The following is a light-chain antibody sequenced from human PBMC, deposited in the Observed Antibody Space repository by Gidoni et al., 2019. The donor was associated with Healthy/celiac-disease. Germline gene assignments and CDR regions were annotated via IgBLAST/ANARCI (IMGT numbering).Light chain of an antibody. CDR2: DAS. Sequence: DIQMTQSPSTLSASVGDRVTITCRASQSISSWLAWYQQKPGKAPKLLIYDASSLESGVPSRFSGSGSGTEFTLTISSLQPDDFATYYCQQYNSLVTFXGXTKVEIK. J-gene: IGKJ4*01. CDR3: QQYNSLVT. CDR1: QSISSW. V-gene: IGKV1-5*01.